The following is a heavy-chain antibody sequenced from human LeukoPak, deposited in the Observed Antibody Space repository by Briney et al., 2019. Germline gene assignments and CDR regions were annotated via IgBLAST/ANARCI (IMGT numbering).Heavy chain of an antibody. V-gene: IGHV3-48*03. Sequence: GGSLRLSCAASGFTFSSYEMNWVRQAPGKGLEWVSYISSSGSTIYYADSVKGRFTISRDNAKNSLYLQMNSLRAEDTAVYYCARDRTTWGRMGYWGQGTLVTVSS. CDR2: ISSSGSTI. J-gene: IGHJ4*02. D-gene: IGHD1-14*01. CDR1: GFTFSSYE. CDR3: ARDRTTWGRMGY.